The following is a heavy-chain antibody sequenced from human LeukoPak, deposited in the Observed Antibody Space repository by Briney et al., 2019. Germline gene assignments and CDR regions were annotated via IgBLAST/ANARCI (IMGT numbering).Heavy chain of an antibody. CDR3: ARDHTTLTGHIQYFDP. CDR2: IYHSGGST. J-gene: IGHJ5*02. V-gene: IGHV4-38-2*02. CDR1: NYSISSSHY. D-gene: IGHD1-20*01. Sequence: SETLSLTCTVSNYSISSSHYWGWIRQSPGKGLEWIGSIYHSGGSTFYNPSLESRITISVDTSKNQFSLKLNPVTAADTAVYYCARDHTTLTGHIQYFDPWGQGTLVTVSS.